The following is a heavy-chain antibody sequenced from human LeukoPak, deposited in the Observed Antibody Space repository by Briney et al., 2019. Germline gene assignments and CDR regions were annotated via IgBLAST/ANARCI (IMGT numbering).Heavy chain of an antibody. J-gene: IGHJ4*02. CDR1: GFTFSSYS. Sequence: GGSLRLSCAASGFTFSSYSMNWVRQAPGKGLEWVSSISSSSSYTYYADSVKGRFTISRDNAKNSLYLQMNSLRAEDTAVYYCARIAAADYWGQGTLVTVSS. CDR3: ARIAAADY. V-gene: IGHV3-21*01. CDR2: ISSSSSYT. D-gene: IGHD6-13*01.